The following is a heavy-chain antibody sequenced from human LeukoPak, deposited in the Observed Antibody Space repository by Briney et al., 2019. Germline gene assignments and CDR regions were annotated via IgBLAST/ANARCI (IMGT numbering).Heavy chain of an antibody. CDR2: MNPNSGNT. Sequence: ASVKVSCKASGYTFTSYDINWVRQATGQGLEWMGWMNPNSGNTGYAQKFQGRVTMTRNTSISTAYMELSSLRSEDTAVYYCARGGEGPGIAVAGHYYYYYYGMDVWGHGTTVTVSS. J-gene: IGHJ6*02. CDR3: ARGGEGPGIAVAGHYYYYYYGMDV. CDR1: GYTFTSYD. V-gene: IGHV1-8*01. D-gene: IGHD6-19*01.